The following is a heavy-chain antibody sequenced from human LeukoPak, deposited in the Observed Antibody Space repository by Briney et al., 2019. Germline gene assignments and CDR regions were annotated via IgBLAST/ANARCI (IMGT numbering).Heavy chain of an antibody. CDR1: GFTFSGYA. Sequence: PGRSLRLSCAASGFTFSGYAMDWVRQAPGKGLEWLGVISYDGSNQYYVDSVKGRFTISRDNSKHTLYLQMSRLRAEETPVYYCARDSYENSFDTWGQGDLGTASS. CDR2: ISYDGSNQ. J-gene: IGHJ5*02. CDR3: ARDSYENSFDT. V-gene: IGHV3-30*15. D-gene: IGHD3-22*01.